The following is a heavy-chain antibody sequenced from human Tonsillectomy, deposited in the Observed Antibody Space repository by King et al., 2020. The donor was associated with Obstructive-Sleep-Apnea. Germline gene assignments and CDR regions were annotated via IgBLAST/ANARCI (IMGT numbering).Heavy chain of an antibody. D-gene: IGHD6-13*01. CDR1: GFTFSSYW. J-gene: IGHJ4*02. V-gene: IGHV3-7*03. Sequence: VQLVESGGGLVQPGGSLRLSCAASGFTFSSYWMSWVRQAPGKGLEWVANIKQDGSEKYYVDSVKGRFTISRDNAKNSLFLQMNSLRAEDTAVYYCARDLDGPDSSSWTTSSSDYWGQGTLVTVSS. CDR3: ARDLDGPDSSSWTTSSSDY. CDR2: IKQDGSEK.